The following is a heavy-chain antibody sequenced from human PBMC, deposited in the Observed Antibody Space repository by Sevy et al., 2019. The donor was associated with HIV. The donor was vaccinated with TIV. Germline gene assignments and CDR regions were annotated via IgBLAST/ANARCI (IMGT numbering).Heavy chain of an antibody. CDR2: INPNSGGT. CDR1: GYTFTGYY. J-gene: IGHJ4*02. V-gene: IGHV1-2*04. Sequence: ASVKVSCKASGYTFTGYYMHSVRQAPGQGLEWMGWINPNSGGTNYEQKFQGWVTMTRDTSISTAYMELSRLRSDDTAVYYCARDRSYYFDYWGQRTLVTVSS. CDR3: ARDRSYYFDY.